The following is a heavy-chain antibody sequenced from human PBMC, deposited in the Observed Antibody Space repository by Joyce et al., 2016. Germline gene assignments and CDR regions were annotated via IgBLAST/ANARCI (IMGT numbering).Heavy chain of an antibody. J-gene: IGHJ4*02. Sequence: QVQLQQWGAGLLKPSETLSLTCAVYGGSFSGYYWSWSRQPPGKGLEWIGEINHSGSTNDNPSLESRVTISVDTSKNQFSLRLSSVTAADTAVYYCARGLSAFDYSNYAGYDYWGQGTLVTVSS. V-gene: IGHV4-34*01. CDR1: GGSFSGYY. D-gene: IGHD4-11*01. CDR2: INHSGST. CDR3: ARGLSAFDYSNYAGYDY.